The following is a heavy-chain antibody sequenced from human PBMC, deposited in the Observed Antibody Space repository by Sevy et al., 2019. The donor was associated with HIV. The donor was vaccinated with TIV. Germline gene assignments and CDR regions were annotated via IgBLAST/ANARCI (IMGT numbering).Heavy chain of an antibody. D-gene: IGHD3-22*01. CDR3: ASPASDSSGRVNPLRFDY. CDR1: GYTFTSYG. J-gene: IGHJ4*02. Sequence: ASVKVSCKASGYTFTSYGINWVRQATGQGLEWMGWMDPNSGNTGYAQKFQGRVTMTRNTSINTAYMELDSLRSEDTAVYYCASPASDSSGRVNPLRFDYWGQGTLVTVSS. V-gene: IGHV1-8*01. CDR2: MDPNSGNT.